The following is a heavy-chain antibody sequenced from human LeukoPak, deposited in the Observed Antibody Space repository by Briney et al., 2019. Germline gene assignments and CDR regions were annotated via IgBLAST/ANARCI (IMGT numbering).Heavy chain of an antibody. D-gene: IGHD6-6*01. Sequence: GGSLRLSCAASGITFGSYAMSWVRQAPGKGLEWISVISGSGADTYYADSVKGRFTISRDNSKNTLYLQMDSLRAEDTAIYYSAKDSTVGELVRGFYYYMDVWGKGTTVTVSS. CDR1: GITFGSYA. V-gene: IGHV3-23*01. CDR3: AKDSTVGELVRGFYYYMDV. CDR2: ISGSGADT. J-gene: IGHJ6*03.